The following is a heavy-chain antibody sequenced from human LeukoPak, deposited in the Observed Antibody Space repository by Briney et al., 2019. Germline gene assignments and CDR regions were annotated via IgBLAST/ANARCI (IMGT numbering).Heavy chain of an antibody. J-gene: IGHJ4*02. CDR1: GYTFTSYA. Sequence: ATVKVSCKASGYTFTSYAMNWVRQAPGQGLEWMGWINTNTGNPTYAQGFTGRFVFSLDTSVSTAYLQISSLKAEDTAVYYCAREGRDGYNWDPLIFDYWGQGTLVTVSS. CDR3: AREGRDGYNWDPLIFDY. CDR2: INTNTGNP. D-gene: IGHD5-24*01. V-gene: IGHV7-4-1*02.